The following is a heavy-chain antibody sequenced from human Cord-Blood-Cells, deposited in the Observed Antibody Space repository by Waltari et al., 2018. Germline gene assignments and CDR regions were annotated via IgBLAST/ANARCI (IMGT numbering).Heavy chain of an antibody. V-gene: IGHV4-34*01. D-gene: IGHD2-15*01. J-gene: IGHJ4*02. CDR3: ARGLGCSGGSCLYYFDY. CDR2: INHSGST. Sequence: VQLQQWGAGLLKPSETLSLTCAVYGGSFSGYYWSWIRQPPGKGLEWIGEINHSGSTNYNPSLKSRVTISVDTSKNQFSLKLSSVTAADTAVYYCARGLGCSGGSCLYYFDYWGQGTLVTVSS. CDR1: GGSFSGYY.